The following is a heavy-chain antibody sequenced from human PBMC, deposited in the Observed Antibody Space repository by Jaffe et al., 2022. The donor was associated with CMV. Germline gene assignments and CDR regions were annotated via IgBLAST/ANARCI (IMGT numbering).Heavy chain of an antibody. Sequence: QLQLQESGPGLVKPSETLSLTCTVSGGSISSSSYYWGWIRQPPGKGLEWIGSIYYSGSTYYNPSLKSRVTISVDTSKNQFSLKLSSVTAADTAVYYCARHRSGWRDFDYWGQGTLVTVSS. J-gene: IGHJ4*02. CDR2: IYYSGST. D-gene: IGHD6-19*01. CDR3: ARHRSGWRDFDY. V-gene: IGHV4-39*01. CDR1: GGSISSSSYY.